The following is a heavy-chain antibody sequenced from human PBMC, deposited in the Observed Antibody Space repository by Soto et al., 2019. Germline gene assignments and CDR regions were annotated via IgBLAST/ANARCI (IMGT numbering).Heavy chain of an antibody. D-gene: IGHD3-9*01. V-gene: IGHV3-15*01. CDR1: GFDFSDAW. CDR2: IKNNLDGGTT. J-gene: IGHJ4*02. Sequence: PGGSLRLSCAASGFDFSDAWMSWVRQGPGKGLEWVGRIKNNLDGGTTYYAAPVRGRFTISRDDSKNTLYLQMKRLETDDTALYYCKTDVDWEHNYWGQGTLVTVSS. CDR3: KTDVDWEHNY.